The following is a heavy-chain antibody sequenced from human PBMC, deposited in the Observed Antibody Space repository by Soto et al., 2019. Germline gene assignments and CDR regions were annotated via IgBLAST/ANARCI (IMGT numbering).Heavy chain of an antibody. Sequence: ASVKVSCKASGYTFTSYDINWVRQATGQGLEWMGWMNPNSGNTGYALKFQGRVTMTRNTSISTAYMELSSLRSEDTAVYYCARNTYYDILTGSTTGAFDIWGQGTMVTVSS. CDR3: ARNTYYDILTGSTTGAFDI. D-gene: IGHD3-9*01. V-gene: IGHV1-8*01. CDR2: MNPNSGNT. CDR1: GYTFTSYD. J-gene: IGHJ3*02.